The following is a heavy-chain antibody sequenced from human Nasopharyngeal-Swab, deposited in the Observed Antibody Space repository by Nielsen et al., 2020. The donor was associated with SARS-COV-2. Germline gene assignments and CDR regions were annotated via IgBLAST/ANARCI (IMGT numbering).Heavy chain of an antibody. D-gene: IGHD3-10*01. Sequence: SETLSLTCTVSGGSISPYYWGWIRQPPGKGLEWIGYIYYTGSTNYNPSLKSRLTISVDRSKNQFSLRLSSVTAADTAVYYCARHFRGGDVWGNGTTVPVSS. CDR2: IYYTGST. J-gene: IGHJ6*03. V-gene: IGHV4-59*08. CDR3: ARHFRGGDV. CDR1: GGSISPYY.